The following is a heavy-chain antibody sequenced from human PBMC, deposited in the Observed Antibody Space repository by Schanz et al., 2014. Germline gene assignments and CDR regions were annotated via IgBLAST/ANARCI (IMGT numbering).Heavy chain of an antibody. CDR3: ARERQQLVRWYYYYGMDV. D-gene: IGHD6-13*01. CDR1: GFTFSNYA. CDR2: ISFDGSIK. V-gene: IGHV3-30*04. J-gene: IGHJ6*02. Sequence: VQLVESGGGLVQPGGSLRLSCAASGFTFSNYAMHWVRQAPGKGLDWVAVISFDGSIKYHADSVKGRFTISRDNSKNTLYLQMNSLRTEDTAVYYCARERQQLVRWYYYYGMDVWGQGTTVTVSS.